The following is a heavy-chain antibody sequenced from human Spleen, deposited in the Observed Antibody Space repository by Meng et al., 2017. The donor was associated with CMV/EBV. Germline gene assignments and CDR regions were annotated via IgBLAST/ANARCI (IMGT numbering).Heavy chain of an antibody. Sequence: GESLKISCAASDFTVGSHYMTWVRQASGKGLEWVSIIYSGGATYYADYVEGRFTISRDNSENTVYLQMNSRRAEDTAVYYCARSIAAVYGMDVWGQGTTVTVSS. CDR2: IYSGGAT. J-gene: IGHJ6*02. D-gene: IGHD6-6*01. CDR1: DFTVGSHY. CDR3: ARSIAAVYGMDV. V-gene: IGHV3-53*01.